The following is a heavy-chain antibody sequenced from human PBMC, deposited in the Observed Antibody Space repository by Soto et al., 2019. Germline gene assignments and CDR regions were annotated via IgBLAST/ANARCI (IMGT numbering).Heavy chain of an antibody. V-gene: IGHV4-34*01. J-gene: IGHJ4*02. CDR2: INHSGST. D-gene: IGHD3-10*01. CDR1: GGSFSGYY. CDR3: ARGIPPTMVRGEVYYFDY. Sequence: QVQLQQWGAGLLKPSETLSLTCAVYGGSFSGYYWSWIRQPPGKGLEWIGEINHSGSTNYNPSLKSRVTISVDTSKNQFSLKLSSVTAADTAVYYCARGIPPTMVRGEVYYFDYWGQGTLATVSS.